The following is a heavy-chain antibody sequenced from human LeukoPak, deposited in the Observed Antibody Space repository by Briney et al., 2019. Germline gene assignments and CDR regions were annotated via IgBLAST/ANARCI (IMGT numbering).Heavy chain of an antibody. CDR3: ARRGSGTYSVDQ. V-gene: IGHV3-33*01. J-gene: IGHJ4*02. D-gene: IGHD3-10*01. Sequence: ERSLRLSCAASGFTFSTYGMHWVPQGPGKGLEWIAVIWSDGSNKYYADSVKGRFTIYRDNSKNTLYLQMDSLRAEDTAVYYCARRGSGTYSVDQWGQGTLVTVSS. CDR2: IWSDGSNK. CDR1: GFTFSTYG.